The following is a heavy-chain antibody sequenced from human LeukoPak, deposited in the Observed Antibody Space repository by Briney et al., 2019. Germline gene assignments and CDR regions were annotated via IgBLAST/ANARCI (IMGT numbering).Heavy chain of an antibody. CDR2: YTGSGGRT. CDR1: GFTFSSYS. J-gene: IGHJ4*02. V-gene: IGHV3-23*01. D-gene: IGHD6-19*01. Sequence: PGGSLRLSCAASGFTFSSYSMNWVRQAPGKGLEWVSGYTGSGGRTFYADSVKGRFTISKDNSRNTLYLQMNSLTADDTAVYYCARDIYSSGYYADYWGQGTPVTVSS. CDR3: ARDIYSSGYYADY.